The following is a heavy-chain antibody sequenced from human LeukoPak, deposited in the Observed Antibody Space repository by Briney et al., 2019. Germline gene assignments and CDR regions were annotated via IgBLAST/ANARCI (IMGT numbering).Heavy chain of an antibody. J-gene: IGHJ4*02. CDR1: GYTFTGYY. D-gene: IGHD3-3*01. Sequence: GASVKVSCKASGYTFTGYYMHWVRQAPGQGLEWMGWISAYNGYTNYAQKLQGRVTMTTDTSTSTAYMELRSLRSDDTAVYYCARVAIFGVVSDYWGQGTLVTVSS. CDR2: ISAYNGYT. V-gene: IGHV1-18*04. CDR3: ARVAIFGVVSDY.